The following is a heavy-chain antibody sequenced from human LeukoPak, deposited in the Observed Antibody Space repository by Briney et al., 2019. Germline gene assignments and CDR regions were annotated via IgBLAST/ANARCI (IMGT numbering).Heavy chain of an antibody. CDR3: AKGHSGNDDNFDS. J-gene: IGHJ4*02. V-gene: IGHV3-23*01. CDR2: INSGGGST. CDR1: GFTFSIYA. D-gene: IGHD1-26*01. Sequence: GGSLRLSCAASGFTFSIYAMNWVRQAPGKGLEWVSSINSGGGSTYYADSVKGRFTISRDNSKNTLPLQMNSLRAEDTAVYYCAKGHSGNDDNFDSWGQGTLVTVSS.